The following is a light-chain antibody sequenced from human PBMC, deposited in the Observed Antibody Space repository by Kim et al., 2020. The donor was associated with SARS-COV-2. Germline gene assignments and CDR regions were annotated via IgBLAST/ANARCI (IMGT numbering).Light chain of an antibody. Sequence: SASVGDRVTITCRAGQGISSSLAWYQQKPGKAPQLLIYGASSLQSGVPSRFSGSGSGTEFTLTISNLQPGDFATYYCQQGNSLPYTFGQGTKLEI. V-gene: IGKV1D-12*01. CDR3: QQGNSLPYT. CDR1: QGISSS. CDR2: GAS. J-gene: IGKJ2*01.